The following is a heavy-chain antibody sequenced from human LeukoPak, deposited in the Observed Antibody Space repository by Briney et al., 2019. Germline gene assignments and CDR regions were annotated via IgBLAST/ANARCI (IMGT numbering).Heavy chain of an antibody. CDR3: AREDCSGGSCFSSKDPGNPDY. CDR2: IDSSASTT. V-gene: IGHV3-48*04. D-gene: IGHD2-15*01. J-gene: IGHJ4*02. CDR1: RFYFSTYD. Sequence: GGSLRLSCTASRFYFSTYDMNWVRQVPGKGLEWVSYIDSSASTTYYADSVKGRFTISRDNAKNSLSLQMNSLRAEDTAVYYCAREDCSGGSCFSSKDPGNPDYWGQGTLVTVSS.